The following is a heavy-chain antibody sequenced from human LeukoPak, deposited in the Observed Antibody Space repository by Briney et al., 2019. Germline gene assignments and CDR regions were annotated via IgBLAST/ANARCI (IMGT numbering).Heavy chain of an antibody. CDR3: ARLISGVGYFDY. Sequence: SETLSLTCTVSGGSISSYYWSWIRQPPGKGLEWIGYVSYSGSTNYNPSLKSRVTISVDTSKNQFSLKLSSVTAADTAVYYCARLISGVGYFDYWGQGTLVTVSS. CDR1: GGSISSYY. V-gene: IGHV4-59*08. J-gene: IGHJ4*02. CDR2: VSYSGST. D-gene: IGHD3-10*01.